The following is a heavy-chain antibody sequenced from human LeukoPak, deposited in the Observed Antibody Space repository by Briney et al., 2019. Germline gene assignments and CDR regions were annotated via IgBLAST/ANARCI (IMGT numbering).Heavy chain of an antibody. Sequence: GGSLRLSCAASGFTFSTYWMHWVRQAPGEGLVWVSRINEHGSITDYADSVKGRFTISRDNAKNTLYLQMNSLRAEDAAMYYCARDAAGAGSHWGQGTLVTVSS. D-gene: IGHD3-10*01. CDR1: GFTFSTYW. J-gene: IGHJ4*02. CDR2: INEHGSIT. V-gene: IGHV3-74*01. CDR3: ARDAAGAGSH.